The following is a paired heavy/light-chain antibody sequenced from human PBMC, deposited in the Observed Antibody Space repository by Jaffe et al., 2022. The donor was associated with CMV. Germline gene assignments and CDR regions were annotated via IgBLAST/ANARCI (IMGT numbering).Light chain of an antibody. Sequence: DIQMTQSPSTLSASVGDRVTITCRASQSISSWLAWYQQKPGKAPKLLIYKASSLESGVPSRFSGSGSGTEFTLTISSLQPDDFATYYCQQYNSYPITFGPGTKVDIK. J-gene: IGKJ3*01. V-gene: IGKV1-5*03. CDR3: QQYNSYPIT. CDR2: KAS. CDR1: QSISSW.
Heavy chain of an antibody. Sequence: QVQLVESGGGVVQPGRSLRLSCAASGFTFSSYGMHWVRQAPGKGLEWVAVIWYDGSNKYYADSVKGRFTISRDNSKNTLYLQMNSLRAEDTAVYYCARDQGYSYGLDVNGYYYYGMDVWGQGTTVTVSS. V-gene: IGHV3-33*01. D-gene: IGHD5-18*01. CDR1: GFTFSSYG. CDR2: IWYDGSNK. J-gene: IGHJ6*02. CDR3: ARDQGYSYGLDVNGYYYYGMDV.